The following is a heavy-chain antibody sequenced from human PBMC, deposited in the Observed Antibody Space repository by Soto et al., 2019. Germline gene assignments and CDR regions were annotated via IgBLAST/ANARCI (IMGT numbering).Heavy chain of an antibody. D-gene: IGHD1-26*01. V-gene: IGHV2-5*02. Sequence: QITFKESGPTLVKPTQTLTLTCTFSGFSLTTDRVGVGWIRQPPGEALEWLAVIYWDDSKTYRPSRESRLTITKDTSKNQVALTKTNMDSRDTATYYCAHAYGGRSLYWGQGTLVTGSS. CDR2: IYWDDSK. J-gene: IGHJ4*02. CDR1: GFSLTTDRVG. CDR3: AHAYGGRSLY.